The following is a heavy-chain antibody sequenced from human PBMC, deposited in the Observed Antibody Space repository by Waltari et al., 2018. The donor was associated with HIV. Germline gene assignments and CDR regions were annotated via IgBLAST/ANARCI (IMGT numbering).Heavy chain of an antibody. J-gene: IGHJ4*02. D-gene: IGHD6-6*01. Sequence: EVQLVESGGGLVQPGGSLRLSCAASGFTFSDYSMNWVRQAPGKGVEWVSYISCSSSTIYYADSVKGRFTISRDNAKNSLYLQMNSLRAEDTAVYYCARDPVYSGSSLVYYFDYWGQGTLVTVSS. CDR2: ISCSSSTI. V-gene: IGHV3-48*01. CDR1: GFTFSDYS. CDR3: ARDPVYSGSSLVYYFDY.